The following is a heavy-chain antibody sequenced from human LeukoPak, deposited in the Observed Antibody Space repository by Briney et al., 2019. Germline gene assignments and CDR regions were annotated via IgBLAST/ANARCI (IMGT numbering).Heavy chain of an antibody. CDR3: ARLRGSRWSDFDY. J-gene: IGHJ4*02. Sequence: SETLSLTCTVSGGSISSYYWSWIRQPPGKGLEWIGYIYYSGSTNYNPSLKSRVTISVDASKNQFSLKLSSVTAADTAVYYCARLRGSRWSDFDYWGQGTLVTVSS. V-gene: IGHV4-59*01. D-gene: IGHD6-19*01. CDR1: GGSISSYY. CDR2: IYYSGST.